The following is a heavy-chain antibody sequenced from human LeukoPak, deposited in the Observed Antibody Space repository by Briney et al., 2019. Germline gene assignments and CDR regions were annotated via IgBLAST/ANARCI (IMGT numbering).Heavy chain of an antibody. Sequence: GESLKISCKGSGYSFTSYWIGWVRPMPGKGLEWMGIIYPGDSDTRYSPSFQGQVTISADKSISTAYLQWSSLKASDTAMYYCARVDSSGGLNYGMDVWGQGTTVTVSS. CDR3: ARVDSSGGLNYGMDV. J-gene: IGHJ6*02. CDR2: IYPGDSDT. D-gene: IGHD3-22*01. V-gene: IGHV5-51*01. CDR1: GYSFTSYW.